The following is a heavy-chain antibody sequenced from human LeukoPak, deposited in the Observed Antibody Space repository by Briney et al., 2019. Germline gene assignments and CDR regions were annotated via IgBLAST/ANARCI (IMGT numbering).Heavy chain of an antibody. CDR1: GFTLSSYG. CDR3: AKGTDTFVTSGSYWIDY. D-gene: IGHD3-10*01. J-gene: IGHJ4*02. CDR2: ISGSATGT. Sequence: PGGSLRLSCAASGFTLSSYGMSWVRQAPGKGLEWVSAISGSATGTYYADSVKGRFTISRDNSKNTLFLQMNSLRVEGTAIYYCAKGTDTFVTSGSYWIDYWGQGTLVTVSS. V-gene: IGHV3-23*01.